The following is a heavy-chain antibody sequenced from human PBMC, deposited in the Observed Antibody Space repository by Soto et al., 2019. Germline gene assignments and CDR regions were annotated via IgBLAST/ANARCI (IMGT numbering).Heavy chain of an antibody. CDR2: ISGSGGST. J-gene: IGHJ4*02. V-gene: IGHV3-23*01. D-gene: IGHD1-20*01. CDR1: GFTFSSYA. CDR3: AKGRRYNWNLPSVFDY. Sequence: GGSLRLSCAASGFTFSSYAMSWVRQAPGKGLEWVSAISGSGGSTYYADSVKGRFTISRDNSKNTLYLQMNSLRAEDTAVYYCAKGRRYNWNLPSVFDYWGQGTLVTVSS.